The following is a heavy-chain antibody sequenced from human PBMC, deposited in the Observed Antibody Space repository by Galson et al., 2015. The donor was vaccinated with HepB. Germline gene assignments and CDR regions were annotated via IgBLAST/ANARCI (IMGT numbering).Heavy chain of an antibody. Sequence: SLRLSCAASGFTFSYFGMHWVRQAPGKGLEWVAVIWFDGSKKYYADSVKGRFTISRDNSKNTLYLQMNSLRAEDTAVYYCARVGARWYYYDSSGYYQFDYWGQGTLVTVSS. CDR3: ARVGARWYYYDSSGYYQFDY. CDR2: IWFDGSKK. J-gene: IGHJ4*02. V-gene: IGHV3-33*01. CDR1: GFTFSYFG. D-gene: IGHD3-22*01.